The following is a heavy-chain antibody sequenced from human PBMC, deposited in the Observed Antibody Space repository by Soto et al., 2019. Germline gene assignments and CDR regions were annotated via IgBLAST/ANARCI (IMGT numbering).Heavy chain of an antibody. V-gene: IGHV1-18*01. Sequence: QVQLVQSGAEVKKPGASVRVSCKASGYTFSSYGISWVRQAPGQGLEWMGWISAYNDNTKYAHNLQGRVTMTTDTSTSTAFMELRSLRSDDTAVYYCARESPPADYWGQGTLVTVSS. CDR1: GYTFSSYG. CDR3: ARESPPADY. CDR2: ISAYNDNT. J-gene: IGHJ4*02.